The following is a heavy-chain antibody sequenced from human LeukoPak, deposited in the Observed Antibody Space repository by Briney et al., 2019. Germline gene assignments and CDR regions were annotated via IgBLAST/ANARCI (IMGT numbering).Heavy chain of an antibody. D-gene: IGHD3-22*01. CDR1: GGSISSSSYY. CDR2: IYYSGST. CDR3: ARVPYYYDSSGYFYVYWFDP. V-gene: IGHV4-39*07. J-gene: IGHJ5*02. Sequence: SETLSLTCTVSGGSISSSSYYWGWIRQPPGKGLGWIGSIYYSGSTYYNPSLKSRVTVSVDTSKNQFSLKLSSVTAADTAVYYCARVPYYYDSSGYFYVYWFDPWGQGTLVTVSS.